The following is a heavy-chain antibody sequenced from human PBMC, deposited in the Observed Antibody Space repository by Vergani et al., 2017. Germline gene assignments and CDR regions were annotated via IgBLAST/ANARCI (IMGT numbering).Heavy chain of an antibody. CDR2: INPSGGHT. D-gene: IGHD3-9*01. CDR1: GYTFSNYY. Sequence: QVQVVQSGAEVKKSGASVKVSCKTSGYTFSNYYMHGVRQAPGQGLEWMGIINPSGGHTNYAQKFQGRVTMTRDTSTSTVYMELGSLSSEDTAIYYCARGDYGILTGYRYWGQGTLVTVSA. CDR3: ARGDYGILTGYRY. V-gene: IGHV1-46*03. J-gene: IGHJ4*02.